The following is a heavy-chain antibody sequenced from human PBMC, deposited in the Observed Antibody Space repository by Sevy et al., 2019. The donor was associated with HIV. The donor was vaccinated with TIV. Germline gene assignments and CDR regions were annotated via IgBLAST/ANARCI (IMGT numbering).Heavy chain of an antibody. J-gene: IGHJ3*02. CDR2: TSYDGANK. Sequence: GGSLRLSCAASGFTFSSYAMHWVRQAPGKGLEGVTVTSYDGANKTYPHSGKGRFTISRENSKNTLYLQMNSLRAEDTAVYYCAREQGRASRAFDIWGQGTMVTVSS. V-gene: IGHV3-30-3*01. D-gene: IGHD6-13*01. CDR1: GFTFSSYA. CDR3: AREQGRASRAFDI.